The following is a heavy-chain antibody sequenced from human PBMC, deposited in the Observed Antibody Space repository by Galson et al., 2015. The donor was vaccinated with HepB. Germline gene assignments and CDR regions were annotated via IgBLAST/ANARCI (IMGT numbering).Heavy chain of an antibody. CDR2: INPSGGST. D-gene: IGHD3-3*01. Sequence: GCTFTSYYMHWVRQAPGQGLEWMGIINPSGGSTSYAQKFQGRVTMTRDTSTSTVYMELSSLRSEDTAVYYCARDSRSGDQGELGYWGQGTLVTVSS. J-gene: IGHJ4*02. CDR1: GCTFTSYY. V-gene: IGHV1-46*01. CDR3: ARDSRSGDQGELGY.